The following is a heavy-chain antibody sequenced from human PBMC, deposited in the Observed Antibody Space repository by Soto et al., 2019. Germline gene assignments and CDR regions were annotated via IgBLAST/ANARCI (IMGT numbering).Heavy chain of an antibody. D-gene: IGHD3-3*01. CDR1: GRSISSVGYY. Sequence: QVQLQASGPGLVKPSQTLSLTCAVSGRSISSVGYYWSWVRLLPGKGLEWVGSISYTGRTYYNPSLENRLSISLDTSENRFSLRLNSVTAADTAIYYCARPNDYWNGYGPFDYWGQGSLVTVSS. CDR3: ARPNDYWNGYGPFDY. J-gene: IGHJ4*02. CDR2: ISYTGRT. V-gene: IGHV4-31*11.